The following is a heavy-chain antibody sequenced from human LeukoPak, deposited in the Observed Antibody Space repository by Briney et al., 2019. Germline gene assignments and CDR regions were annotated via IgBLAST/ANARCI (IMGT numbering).Heavy chain of an antibody. CDR1: GDSISSYY. Sequence: PSETLSLTCTVSGDSISSYYWSWIRQPPGKGLEWIGYIYYSGSTNYNPSLKSRVTISVDTSKNQFSLKLSSVTAADTAVYYCARGYYGSGSPGVYFDYWGQGTLVTVSS. CDR2: IYYSGST. J-gene: IGHJ4*02. D-gene: IGHD3-10*01. CDR3: ARGYYGSGSPGVYFDY. V-gene: IGHV4-59*01.